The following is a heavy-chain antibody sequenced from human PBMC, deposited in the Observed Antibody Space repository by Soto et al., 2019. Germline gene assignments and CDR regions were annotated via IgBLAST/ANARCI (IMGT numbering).Heavy chain of an antibody. V-gene: IGHV4-59*01. CDR3: ARDKRYGDYRHFDY. CDR2: IYYSGST. J-gene: IGHJ4*02. D-gene: IGHD4-17*01. CDR1: GGSISSYY. Sequence: SETLSLTCTVSGGSISSYYWSWIRQPPGKGLEWIGYIYYSGSTNYNPSLKSRVTISVDTSKNQFSLKLSSVTAADTAVYYCARDKRYGDYRHFDYWGQGTLVTVSS.